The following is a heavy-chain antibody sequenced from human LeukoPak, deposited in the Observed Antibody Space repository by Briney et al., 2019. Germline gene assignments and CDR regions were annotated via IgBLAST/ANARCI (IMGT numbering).Heavy chain of an antibody. D-gene: IGHD3-22*01. CDR2: IYYSGST. CDR1: GGSISSSNYY. V-gene: IGHV4-39*07. Sequence: PSETLSLTCAVSGGSISSSNYYWGWIRQPPGKGLEWIGTIYYSGSTYYNPSLKSRVTISVDTSKNQFSLKLSSVTAADTAVYYCARDHDSSGLTNLYYYYGMDVWGQGTTVTVSS. J-gene: IGHJ6*02. CDR3: ARDHDSSGLTNLYYYYGMDV.